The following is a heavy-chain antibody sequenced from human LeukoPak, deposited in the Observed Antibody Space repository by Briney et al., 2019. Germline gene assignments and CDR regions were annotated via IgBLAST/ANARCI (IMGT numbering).Heavy chain of an antibody. D-gene: IGHD3-10*01. CDR1: GFTFSSYA. J-gene: IGHJ6*03. CDR3: ARVLLRGSGSYYGYYYMDV. CDR2: ISGSGGST. Sequence: GGSLRLSCAASGFTFSSYAMSWVRQAPGKGLEWVSAISGSGGSTYYADSVKGRFTISRDNSKNTLYPQMNSLRAEDTALYYCARVLLRGSGSYYGYYYMDVWGKGTTVTVSS. V-gene: IGHV3-23*01.